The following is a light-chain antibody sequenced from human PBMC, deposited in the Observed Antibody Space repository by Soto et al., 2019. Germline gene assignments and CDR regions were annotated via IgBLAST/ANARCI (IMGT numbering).Light chain of an antibody. V-gene: IGKV3-20*01. CDR1: QSVSSSY. CDR2: GAS. J-gene: IGKJ5*01. CDR3: QQYGSSLIT. Sequence: IVLTQSPGTLSFSPLEIATLSCRASQSVSSSYLAWYQQKPGQAPRLLIYGASSRATGIPDRFSGSGSGTDFTLTISRLEPEDFAVYYCQQYGSSLITFGQGTRLEIK.